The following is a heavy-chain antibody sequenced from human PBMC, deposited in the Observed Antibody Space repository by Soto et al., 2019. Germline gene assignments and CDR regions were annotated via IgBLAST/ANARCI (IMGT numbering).Heavy chain of an antibody. CDR2: FIPVYRTL. J-gene: IGHJ4*02. CDR3: ATGVIWIGYFTVDS. CDR1: GGSFGKSA. V-gene: IGHV1-69*13. D-gene: IGHD3-3*01. Sequence: SVKVSCKASGGSFGKSAINWVRQTPGQGLEWLGGFIPVYRTLNYAQKFQGRVTITADESTGTAYMTLSSLASDGTAVYYCATGVIWIGYFTVDSWGQGTRVTVSS.